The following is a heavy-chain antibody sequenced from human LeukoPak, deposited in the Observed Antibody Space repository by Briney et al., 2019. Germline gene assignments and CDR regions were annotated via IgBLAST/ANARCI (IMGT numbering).Heavy chain of an antibody. D-gene: IGHD6-13*01. CDR3: ARGPSSGSLYFDY. Sequence: GASVKVSCKASGGTFSSYAISWVRQAPGQGLEWMGGIIPIFGTANYAQKFQGRVTMTRDTSTSTVYMELSSLRSEDTAVYYCARGPSSGSLYFDYWGQGTLVTVSS. CDR1: GGTFSSYA. V-gene: IGHV1-69*05. J-gene: IGHJ4*02. CDR2: IIPIFGTA.